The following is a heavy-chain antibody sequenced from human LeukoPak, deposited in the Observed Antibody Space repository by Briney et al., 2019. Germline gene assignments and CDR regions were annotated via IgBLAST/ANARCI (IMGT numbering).Heavy chain of an antibody. CDR2: ISYDGSNK. CDR1: GFTFSSYA. CDR3: ARRNAMDV. Sequence: GGSLRLSCAASGFTFSSYAMHWVRQAPGKGLEWVAVISYDGSNKYYADSVKGRFTISRGDAKSSLYLQMNSLRAEDTAVYYCARRNAMDVWGQGTTVIVFS. V-gene: IGHV3-30-3*01. J-gene: IGHJ6*02.